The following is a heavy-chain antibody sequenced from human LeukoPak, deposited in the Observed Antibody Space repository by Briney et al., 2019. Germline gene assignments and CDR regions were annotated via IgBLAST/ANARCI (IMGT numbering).Heavy chain of an antibody. Sequence: QPGGSLRLSCAASGFTFSSYDMHRVRQATGKGLEWVSAIGTAGDTYYPGSVKGRFTISRENAKNSLYLQMNSLRAGDTAVYYCARGFVGYGMDVRGQGTTVTVSS. V-gene: IGHV3-13*01. CDR3: ARGFVGYGMDV. D-gene: IGHD3-10*01. CDR2: IGTAGDT. CDR1: GFTFSSYD. J-gene: IGHJ6*02.